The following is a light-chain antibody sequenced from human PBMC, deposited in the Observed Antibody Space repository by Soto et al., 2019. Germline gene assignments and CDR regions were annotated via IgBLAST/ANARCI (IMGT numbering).Light chain of an antibody. J-gene: IGKJ4*01. CDR3: HQYAVSPLT. Sequence: EIVLTQSPGTLSLSPGESATLSCMASQSVGRNYLAWFQHKPDQAPRLLIYDASNRATGVPDRFSGSGSGTDFTLSVNRLEPEDFAVYYCHQYAVSPLTFGGGTTVEIK. V-gene: IGKV3-20*01. CDR1: QSVGRNY. CDR2: DAS.